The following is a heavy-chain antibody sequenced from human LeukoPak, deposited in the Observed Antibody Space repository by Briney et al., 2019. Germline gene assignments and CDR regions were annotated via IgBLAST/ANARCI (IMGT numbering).Heavy chain of an antibody. CDR1: GYTFTSYY. CDR3: ARDRIVGATNYYYYGMDV. Sequence: ASVKVSCKAPGYTFTSYYMHWVRQAPGKGLEWMGIINPSGGSTSYAQKFQGRVTMTRDTSTSTVYMELSSLRSEDPAVYYCARDRIVGATNYYYYGMDVWGQGTTVTVSS. J-gene: IGHJ6*02. CDR2: INPSGGST. V-gene: IGHV1-46*01. D-gene: IGHD1-26*01.